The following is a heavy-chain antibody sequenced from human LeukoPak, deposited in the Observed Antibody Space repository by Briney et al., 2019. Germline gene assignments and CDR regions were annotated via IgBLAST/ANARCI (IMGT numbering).Heavy chain of an antibody. CDR1: GLTFSDHY. D-gene: IGHD3-10*01. J-gene: IGHJ6*02. CDR2: IRNKAKNYST. Sequence: GGSLRLSCAASGLTFSDHYMDWVRQAPGEGLEWFARIRNKAKNYSTEYAASVKGRFTCSRDDSKNELYLQMHSLKTEGTAVYYCVILGFSIVRGLIAYYGMYVWGQGTKVTVSS. CDR3: VILGFSIVRGLIAYYGMYV. V-gene: IGHV3-72*01.